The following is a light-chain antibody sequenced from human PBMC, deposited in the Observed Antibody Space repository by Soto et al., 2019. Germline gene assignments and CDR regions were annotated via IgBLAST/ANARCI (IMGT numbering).Light chain of an antibody. J-gene: IGLJ3*02. V-gene: IGLV2-11*01. Sequence: QSALTQPRSVSGSPGQSVTISCTGTSSDVGYYIYVSWYQQHPGKAPKLMIYDVTKRPSGVPDRFSGSKSGNTASLTISGLKAEDEADYYCCSYAGSYTWVFGGGTKLTVL. CDR2: DVT. CDR3: CSYAGSYTWV. CDR1: SSDVGYYIY.